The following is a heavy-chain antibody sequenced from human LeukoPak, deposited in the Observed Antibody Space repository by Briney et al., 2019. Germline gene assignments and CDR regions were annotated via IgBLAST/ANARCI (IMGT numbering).Heavy chain of an antibody. J-gene: IGHJ4*02. Sequence: SETLSLTCSVSGDSIGSYYWSWIRQPPGKGLEWIGYIVYSGSTKYNPSLKSRATMSVDTSKNQFSLKLTSVTAADTAVYYCARVRGRAGILSYYDNSRQTGRYYVDNWGQGILVSVSS. D-gene: IGHD1-26*01. CDR1: GDSIGSYY. CDR2: IVYSGST. CDR3: ARVRGRAGILSYYDNSRQTGRYYVDN. V-gene: IGHV4-59*01.